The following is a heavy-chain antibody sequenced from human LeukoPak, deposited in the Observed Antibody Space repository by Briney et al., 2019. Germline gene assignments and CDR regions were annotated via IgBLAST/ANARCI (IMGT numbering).Heavy chain of an antibody. V-gene: IGHV4-4*07. CDR3: ARGEYYYGSGSYYSIVGYFDY. CDR2: IYTSGST. J-gene: IGHJ4*02. CDR1: GGSISSYY. D-gene: IGHD3-10*01. Sequence: SETLSLTCTVSGGSISSYYWSWIRQPAGKGLEWIGRIYTSGSTNYNPSLKSRVTMSVDTSKNQFSLKLSSVTAADTAVYYCARGEYYYGSGSYYSIVGYFDYWGQGTLVTVSS.